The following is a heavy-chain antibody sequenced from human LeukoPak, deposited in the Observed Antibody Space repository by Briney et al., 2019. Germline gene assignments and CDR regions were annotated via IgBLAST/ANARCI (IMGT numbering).Heavy chain of an antibody. Sequence: GGSLRLSCAASGFTFSSYGMHWVRQAPGKGLEWVAYIQYDGSNEQYADSVKGRFSISRDSSKNILYLQMNSLRAEDTAVYYCAKYRSSGSPNDAFDIWGQGTMVTVSS. CDR2: IQYDGSNE. CDR1: GFTFSSYG. V-gene: IGHV3-30*02. D-gene: IGHD6-6*01. J-gene: IGHJ3*02. CDR3: AKYRSSGSPNDAFDI.